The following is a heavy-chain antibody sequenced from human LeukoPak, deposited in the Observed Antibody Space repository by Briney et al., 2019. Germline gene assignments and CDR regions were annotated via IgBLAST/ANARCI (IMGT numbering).Heavy chain of an antibody. CDR1: GFTFSSYW. CDR2: IKQDGSEK. CDR3: ARDSRDCSSTSCYMGGDAFDI. D-gene: IGHD2-2*02. J-gene: IGHJ3*02. Sequence: PGGSLRLSCAASGFTFSSYWMSWVRQAPGKGLEWVANIKQDGSEKYYVDSVKGRFTISRDNAKNSLYLQMNSLRAEDTAVYYCARDSRDCSSTSCYMGGDAFDIWGQGTMVTVSS. V-gene: IGHV3-7*01.